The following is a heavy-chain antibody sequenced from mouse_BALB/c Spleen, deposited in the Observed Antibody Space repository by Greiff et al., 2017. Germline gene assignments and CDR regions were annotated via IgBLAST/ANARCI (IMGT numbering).Heavy chain of an antibody. Sequence: QVQLKESGPGLVAPSQSLSITCTVSGFSLTSYGVHWVRQPPGKGLEWLGVIWAGGSTNNNSALMSRLSISKDNSKSQVFLKMNSLQTDDTAMYYCARNDYDEGGYYYAMDYWGQGTSVTVSS. D-gene: IGHD2-4*01. CDR3: ARNDYDEGGYYYAMDY. J-gene: IGHJ4*01. CDR2: IWAGGST. V-gene: IGHV2-9*02. CDR1: GFSLTSYG.